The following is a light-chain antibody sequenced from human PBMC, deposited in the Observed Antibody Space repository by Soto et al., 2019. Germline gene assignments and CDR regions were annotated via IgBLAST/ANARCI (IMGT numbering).Light chain of an antibody. CDR1: QTIYTY. Sequence: DIPMTQSPASLSASVGDRVSITCRASQTIYTYLNWYQQVPGRAPKLLIFSTYTLETGVPSRFTGGGSGTDFTLTINSLQPEDFATDYCQQIYAVPYILGQGTKVEMK. V-gene: IGKV1-39*01. CDR2: STY. CDR3: QQIYAVPYI. J-gene: IGKJ2*01.